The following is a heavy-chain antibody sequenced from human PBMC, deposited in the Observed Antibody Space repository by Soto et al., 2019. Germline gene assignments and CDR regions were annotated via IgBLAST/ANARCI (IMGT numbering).Heavy chain of an antibody. Sequence: ASVKVSCKASGYTFTSYGINWVRQAPGQGLEWMGWISAYNGNTNYAQKLQGRVTMTTDTSTSTAYMELRSLRSDDTAVYYCARTPTTMKQLVAIDYWGQGTLVTVSS. J-gene: IGHJ4*02. CDR3: ARTPTTMKQLVAIDY. CDR2: ISAYNGNT. V-gene: IGHV1-18*01. CDR1: GYTFTSYG. D-gene: IGHD6-6*01.